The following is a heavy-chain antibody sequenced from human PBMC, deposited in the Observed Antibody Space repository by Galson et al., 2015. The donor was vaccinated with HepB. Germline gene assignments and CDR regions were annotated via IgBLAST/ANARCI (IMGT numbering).Heavy chain of an antibody. J-gene: IGHJ4*01. CDR2: ITPSGDNS. D-gene: IGHD6-19*01. CDR1: GFPFSYYA. CDR3: AKVFPEKTDGWYRQALYYFDS. V-gene: IGHV3-23*01. Sequence: SLRLSCAASGFPFSYYAMTWVRQAPGKGLEWVSAITPSGDNSYSADSLKGRFTISRDNSKNTVFLQMNSLRAEDTAIYFCAKVFPEKTDGWYRQALYYFDSWGHGTRVTVSS.